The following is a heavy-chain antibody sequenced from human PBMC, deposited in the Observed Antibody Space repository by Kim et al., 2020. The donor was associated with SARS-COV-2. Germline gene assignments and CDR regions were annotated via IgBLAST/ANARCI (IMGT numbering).Heavy chain of an antibody. D-gene: IGHD2-15*01. CDR3: TTMKLGSGPPVRYNWFDP. J-gene: IGHJ5*02. CDR2: IKSKTDGGTT. Sequence: GGSLRLSCAASGFTFSNAWMSWVRQAPGKGLEWVGRIKSKTDGGTTDYAAPVKGRFTISRDDSKNTLYLQMNSLKTEDTAVYYCTTMKLGSGPPVRYNWFDPWGQGTLVTVSS. V-gene: IGHV3-15*01. CDR1: GFTFSNAW.